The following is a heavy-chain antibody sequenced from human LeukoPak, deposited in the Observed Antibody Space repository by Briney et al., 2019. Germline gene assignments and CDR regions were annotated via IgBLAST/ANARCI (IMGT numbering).Heavy chain of an antibody. V-gene: IGHV4-59*01. D-gene: IGHD3-9*01. CDR2: IYYSGST. Sequence: SETLSLTCTVSGGSISSYYWSWIRQPPGKGLEWIGYIYYSGSTNYNPSLKSRVTISVDTSKNQFSLKLSSVTAADTAVYYCARFRYFDWFYRGLVAFDIWGQGTMVTVSS. J-gene: IGHJ3*02. CDR1: GGSISSYY. CDR3: ARFRYFDWFYRGLVAFDI.